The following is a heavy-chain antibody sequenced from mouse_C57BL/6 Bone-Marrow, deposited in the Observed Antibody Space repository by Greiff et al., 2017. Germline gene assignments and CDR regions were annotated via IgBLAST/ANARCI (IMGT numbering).Heavy chain of an antibody. V-gene: IGHV14-4*01. CDR3: TSIAY. Sequence: EVKLEESGAELVRPGASVKLSCTASGFNIKDDYMHWVKQRPEQGLEWIGWIDPENGDTEYASKFQGKATITVDTSSNTAYLQLSRLTSEDTAVYYCTSIAYWGQGTLVTVSA. J-gene: IGHJ3*01. CDR2: IDPENGDT. CDR1: GFNIKDDY.